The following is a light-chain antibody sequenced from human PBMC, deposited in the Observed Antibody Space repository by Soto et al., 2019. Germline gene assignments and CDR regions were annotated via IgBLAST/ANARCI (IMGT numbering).Light chain of an antibody. CDR1: SSDVGSYNL. V-gene: IGLV2-23*01. CDR2: EGN. CDR3: CSYAGSGTL. J-gene: IGLJ2*01. Sequence: QSVLTQPASVSGSPGQSITISCTGTSSDVGSYNLVSWYQQHPGKVPKLIIYEGNKRPSGVSRRFSGSKSGNTASLTISGLQAEDEADYYCCSYAGSGTLFGGGTKLPS.